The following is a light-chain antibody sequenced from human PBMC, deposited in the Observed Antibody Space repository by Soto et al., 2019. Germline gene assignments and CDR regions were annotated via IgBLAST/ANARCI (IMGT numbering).Light chain of an antibody. CDR2: LGS. V-gene: IGKV2-28*01. CDR3: MQALQTPPT. J-gene: IGKJ2*01. CDR1: QSLLHSNGYNY. Sequence: DIVMTQSPLSLPVTPGEPASISCRSSQSLLHSNGYNYLDWFLQKPGQSPQIVFYLGSNRASGVLDLFSGSASGTDFTLKISRVVAEDVGVYYCMQALQTPPTFGQGTKLEIK.